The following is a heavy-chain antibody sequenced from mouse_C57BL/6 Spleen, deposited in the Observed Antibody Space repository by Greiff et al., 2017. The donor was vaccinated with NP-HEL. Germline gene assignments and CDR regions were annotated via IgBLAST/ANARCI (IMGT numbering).Heavy chain of an antibody. CDR2: IDPEDGET. CDR1: GFNIKDYY. J-gene: IGHJ3*01. Sequence: EVQLQESGAELVKPGASVKLSCTASGFNIKDYYMHWVKQRTEQGLEWIGRIDPEDGETKYAPKFQGKATITADTSSNTAYLQLSSLTSEDTAVYYCALNYCGSSPFAYWGQGTLVTVSA. V-gene: IGHV14-2*01. CDR3: ALNYCGSSPFAY. D-gene: IGHD1-1*01.